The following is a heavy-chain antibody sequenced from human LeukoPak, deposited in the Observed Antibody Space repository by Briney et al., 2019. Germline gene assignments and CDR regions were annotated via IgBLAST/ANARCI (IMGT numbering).Heavy chain of an antibody. CDR1: GGSISKYY. V-gene: IGHV4-59*08. Sequence: PSETLSLTCTVSGGSISKYYCSWIRQPPGKGPEWIAYIYYTGSTYYNPFLKSRVTMSVDTSKNQFSLSLSSVTAADTAVYYCARHISGGATLDWGQGTLVTVSS. CDR2: IYYTGST. D-gene: IGHD2-15*01. CDR3: ARHISGGATLD. J-gene: IGHJ4*02.